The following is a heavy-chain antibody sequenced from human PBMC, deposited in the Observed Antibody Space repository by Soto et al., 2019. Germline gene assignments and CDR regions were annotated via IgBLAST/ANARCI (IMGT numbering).Heavy chain of an antibody. Sequence: SETLSLTCTVSGGCRSSSSYYWGLIRQPPGKGLEWIGSIYYSGSTYYNPSLKSRVTISVDTSKNQFSLKLSSVTAADTSVYYCARLDQWLPDCWGQGTLVSVSS. D-gene: IGHD3-22*01. CDR3: ARLDQWLPDC. J-gene: IGHJ4*02. CDR2: IYYSGST. V-gene: IGHV4-39*01. CDR1: GGCRSSSSYY.